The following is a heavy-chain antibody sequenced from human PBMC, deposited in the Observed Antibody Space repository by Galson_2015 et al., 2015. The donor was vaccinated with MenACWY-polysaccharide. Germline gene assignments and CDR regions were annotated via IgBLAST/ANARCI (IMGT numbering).Heavy chain of an antibody. CDR3: ARAPTASGGHCSRTTCLGWFDT. CDR1: GGSITSGPYY. CDR2: ISDSGST. D-gene: IGHD2-2*01. J-gene: IGHJ5*02. V-gene: IGHV4-31*03. Sequence: TCTVSGGSITSGPYYWSWFRQRPGKGLEWIGYISDSGSTNYNPSLRSRVTISGDTSRRQFSVRLTSVTDADTAVYYCARAPTASGGHCSRTTCLGWFDTWGQGSLVTVSS.